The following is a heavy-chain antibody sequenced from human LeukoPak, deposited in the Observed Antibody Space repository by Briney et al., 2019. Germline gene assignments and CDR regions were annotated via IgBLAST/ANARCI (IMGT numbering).Heavy chain of an antibody. CDR3: ARDEYYYGSGSYYNWFDP. CDR2: IYYSGST. J-gene: IGHJ5*02. V-gene: IGHV4-59*01. CDR1: GGSISSYY. Sequence: SDTLSLTCTVSGGSISSYYWSWIRQPPGKGLEWIGYIYYSGSTNYNPSLKSRVTISVDTSKNQFSLKLSSVTAADTAVYYCARDEYYYGSGSYYNWFDPWGQGTLVTVSS. D-gene: IGHD3-10*01.